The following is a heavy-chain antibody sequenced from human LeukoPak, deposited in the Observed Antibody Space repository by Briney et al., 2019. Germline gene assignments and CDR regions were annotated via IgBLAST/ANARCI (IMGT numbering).Heavy chain of an antibody. Sequence: GGSLRLSCTASGFTFGDYAMSWFRQAPGKGLEWVGFIISKAYGGTTEYAASVKGRFTISRDDSKSIAYLQMNSLKTEDTAVYYCTRDREWGCGEPYYYGMDVWGQGTTVTVSS. CDR2: IISKAYGGTT. J-gene: IGHJ6*02. D-gene: IGHD1-26*01. CDR3: TRDREWGCGEPYYYGMDV. V-gene: IGHV3-49*03. CDR1: GFTFGDYA.